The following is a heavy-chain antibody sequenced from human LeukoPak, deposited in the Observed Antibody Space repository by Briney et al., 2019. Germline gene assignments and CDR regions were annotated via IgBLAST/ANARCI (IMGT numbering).Heavy chain of an antibody. J-gene: IGHJ3*02. CDR3: ARDTDSGSYPDAFDI. CDR2: ISSSSSYI. V-gene: IGHV3-21*01. CDR1: GFTFSSYS. D-gene: IGHD1-26*01. Sequence: GGSLRLSCAASGFTFSSYSMNWVRQAPGKGLEWVSSISSSSSYIYYADSVKGRFTISRDNAKNSLYLQMNSLRAEDTAVYYCARDTDSGSYPDAFDIWGQGTMVTVSS.